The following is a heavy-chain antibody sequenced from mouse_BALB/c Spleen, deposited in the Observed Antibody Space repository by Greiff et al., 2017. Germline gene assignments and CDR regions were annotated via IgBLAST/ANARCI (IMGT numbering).Heavy chain of an antibody. CDR2: ISSGGSYT. CDR1: GFTFSSYA. Sequence: EVQLVESGGGLVKPGGSLKLSCAASGFTFSSYAMSWVRQSPEKRLEWVAEISSGGSYTYYPDTVTGRFTFSRDNAKNTLYLKMSSLRSDDTAMYSCARVDGFYFDVWGAGTTVTVSS. CDR3: ARVDGFYFDV. J-gene: IGHJ1*01. V-gene: IGHV5-9-4*01. D-gene: IGHD2-3*01.